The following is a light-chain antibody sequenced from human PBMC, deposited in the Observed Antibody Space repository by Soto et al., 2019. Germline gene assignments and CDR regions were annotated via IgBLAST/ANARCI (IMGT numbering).Light chain of an antibody. Sequence: EIVLAQSPGTLSLSPGQRATLSCRASQSVSRNYVAWYQHKPGQAPRLLIYAASSRPSGIPDRFGGSGSGTNFTLTINSLQSEDFAVYYCQRYNNWPLTFGGGTKVDIK. CDR3: QRYNNWPLT. V-gene: IGKV3D-15*01. J-gene: IGKJ4*01. CDR2: AAS. CDR1: QSVSRN.